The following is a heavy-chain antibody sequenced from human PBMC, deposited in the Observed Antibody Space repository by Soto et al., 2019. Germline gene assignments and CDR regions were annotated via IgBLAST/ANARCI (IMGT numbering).Heavy chain of an antibody. J-gene: IGHJ6*02. D-gene: IGHD2-21*02. CDR3: ARDHLILPAHDFFYGSDV. CDR1: GFTFSMYS. CDR2: IPQDGVDG. V-gene: IGHV3-7*03. Sequence: GGYLRLSCEVSGFTFSMYSMSWVRQSPGKGLEWVAKIPQDGVDGHYADSVKGRFTISRDNGKNSLYLQLNNLRAEDTAVYYCARDHLILPAHDFFYGSDVWGRGATVTVSS.